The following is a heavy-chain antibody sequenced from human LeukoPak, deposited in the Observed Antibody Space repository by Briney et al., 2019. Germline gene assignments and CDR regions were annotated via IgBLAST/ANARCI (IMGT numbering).Heavy chain of an antibody. D-gene: IGHD3-22*01. CDR1: GFTFSSYS. CDR2: ISISSSYI. J-gene: IGHJ4*02. Sequence: GGSLRLSCAASGFTFSSYSMNWVRQAPGKGLEWVSSISISSSYIYYADSVKGRFTISRDNAKNSLYLQMNSLRAEDTAVYYCAREGTYYDSSGYYVLFDYWGQGTLVTVSS. CDR3: AREGTYYDSSGYYVLFDY. V-gene: IGHV3-21*01.